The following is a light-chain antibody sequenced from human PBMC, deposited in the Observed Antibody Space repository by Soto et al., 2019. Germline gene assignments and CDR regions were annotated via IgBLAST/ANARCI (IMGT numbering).Light chain of an antibody. J-gene: IGKJ1*01. Sequence: DIQMTQSPSSLFASVGDRVTITCRASQSISTYLNWYQQKAGTAPKVXISGASNLQRGVPSRFSGSGSGTDFTLTINNLQPEDFATYFCQQTFNVPPWTFGQGTKVDIK. CDR3: QQTFNVPPWT. V-gene: IGKV1-39*01. CDR2: GAS. CDR1: QSISTY.